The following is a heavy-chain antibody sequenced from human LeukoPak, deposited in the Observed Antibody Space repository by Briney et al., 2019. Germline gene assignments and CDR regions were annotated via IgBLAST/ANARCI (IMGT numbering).Heavy chain of an antibody. J-gene: IGHJ3*02. CDR1: GYTFTGYY. D-gene: IGHD3-16*02. V-gene: IGHV1-2*06. Sequence: ASVKVSCKASGYTFTGYYMHWVRQAPGQGLEWMGRINPNSGGTNYAQKFQGRVTMTRDTSISTAYMELGRLRSDDTAVYYCARFGPVWGSYRRDDAFDIWGLGTMVTVSS. CDR2: INPNSGGT. CDR3: ARFGPVWGSYRRDDAFDI.